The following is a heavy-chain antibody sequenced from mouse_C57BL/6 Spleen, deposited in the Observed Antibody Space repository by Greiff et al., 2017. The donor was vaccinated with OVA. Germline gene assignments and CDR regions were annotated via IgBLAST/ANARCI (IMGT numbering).Heavy chain of an antibody. J-gene: IGHJ1*03. CDR2: INPSNGGP. D-gene: IGHD1-2*01. V-gene: IGHV1-53*01. CDR3: ARRSAGAWYCDV. Sequence: QVQLQQPGTELVKPGASVKLSCKASGYTFTSYWMHWVKQRPGQGLEWIGNINPSNGGPNYNEKFKSKATLTVDKSSSTAYMQLSSRTSEDSAVYYCARRSAGAWYCDVWGTGTTVTVSS. CDR1: GYTFTSYW.